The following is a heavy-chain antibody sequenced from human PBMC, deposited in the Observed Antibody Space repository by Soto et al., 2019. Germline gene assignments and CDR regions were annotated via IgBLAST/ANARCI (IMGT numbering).Heavy chain of an antibody. Sequence: SETLSLTCGVYGGSISCYYWSWIRHSPGKGLEWIGEINHSGRTKYFPSPKSRVTMSLDTAKNQFSLKLTSVTAADTAVYYCARDISGSYYGLDVWGQGTTVTVSS. J-gene: IGHJ6*02. CDR3: ARDISGSYYGLDV. D-gene: IGHD3-3*02. V-gene: IGHV4-34*01. CDR2: INHSGRT. CDR1: GGSISCYY.